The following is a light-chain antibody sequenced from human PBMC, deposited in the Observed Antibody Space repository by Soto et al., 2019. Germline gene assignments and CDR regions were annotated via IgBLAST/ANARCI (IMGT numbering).Light chain of an antibody. Sequence: QSALTQPASVSGSPGQSITISCTGTSSDVGAYNYVSWYQQHPGKVPKLIIYDVYNRPSGVSTRFSGSKSGNTASLTISGLQNEDEADYYCTSYTFINTYVFGTGTKVXVL. CDR2: DVY. CDR3: TSYTFINTYV. V-gene: IGLV2-14*03. CDR1: SSDVGAYNY. J-gene: IGLJ1*01.